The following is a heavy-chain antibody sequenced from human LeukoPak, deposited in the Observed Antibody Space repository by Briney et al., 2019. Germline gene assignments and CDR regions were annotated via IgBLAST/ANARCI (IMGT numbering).Heavy chain of an antibody. J-gene: IGHJ4*02. CDR1: GGSIAESSDY. Sequence: PSETLFLTCSVSGGSIAESSDYWGWIRQPPGKGLEWIGSVYYTGITDYNPSLKSRATIFVDTSENKFSLNLTSVTAADTAVYYCARRSIAAAVDYWGRGPLVTVSS. CDR2: VYYTGIT. V-gene: IGHV4-39*01. CDR3: ARRSIAAAVDY. D-gene: IGHD6-13*01.